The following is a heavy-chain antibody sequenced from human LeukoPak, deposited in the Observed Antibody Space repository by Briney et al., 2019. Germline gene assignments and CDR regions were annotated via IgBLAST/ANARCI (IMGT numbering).Heavy chain of an antibody. CDR2: IWYDGSNK. CDR3: AKDSQDYVWGSYRNHFDY. V-gene: IGHV3-33*06. CDR1: GFTFSSYG. D-gene: IGHD3-16*02. J-gene: IGHJ4*02. Sequence: GGSLRLSCAASGFTFSSYGMHWVRQAPGKGLECVAVIWYDGSNKYYADSVKGRFTISRDNSKNTLYLQMNSLRAEDTAVYYCAKDSQDYVWGSYRNHFDYWGQGTLVTVSS.